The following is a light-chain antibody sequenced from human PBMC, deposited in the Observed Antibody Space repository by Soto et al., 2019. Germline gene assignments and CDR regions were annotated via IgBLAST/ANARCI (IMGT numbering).Light chain of an antibody. CDR2: EVT. CDR1: SEDVGGYNY. Sequence: QSALTQPASVSGSPGQSITMSCSGTSEDVGGYNYVSWYQHHPGKAPKLLIYEVTNRPSGLSDRFSGSKSGNMASLTISGLQAEDEADYYCSSYTSSNTLVFGTGTKLTVL. CDR3: SSYTSSNTLV. J-gene: IGLJ1*01. V-gene: IGLV2-14*01.